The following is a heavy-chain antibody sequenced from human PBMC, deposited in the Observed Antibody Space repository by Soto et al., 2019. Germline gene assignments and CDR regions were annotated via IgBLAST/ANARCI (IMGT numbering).Heavy chain of an antibody. V-gene: IGHV3-30-3*01. CDR2: VTSDGSNK. J-gene: IGHJ4*02. D-gene: IGHD7-27*01. CDR1: GFTFSTYA. CDR3: ARLHGRTGDFDY. Sequence: QVQLVESGGGVVQPGRSLRLSCAASGFTFSTYALHWVRQAPGKGLEWVATVTSDGSNKYHADSVEGRFTISRDDSKNTLYLQLNSLRAEDAAVYYCARLHGRTGDFDYWGQGTLVTVSS.